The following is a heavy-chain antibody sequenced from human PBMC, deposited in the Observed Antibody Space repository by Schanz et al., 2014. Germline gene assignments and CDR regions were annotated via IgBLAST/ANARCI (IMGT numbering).Heavy chain of an antibody. J-gene: IGHJ4*02. CDR3: AKDPSHGDYDYYFDY. Sequence: QVQLVESGGGVVQFGRSLRLSCVASGFTFSDYYMSWIRQAPGKGLEWVSYISSSSSYIYYADSVKGRFTISRDNSKRTLYLEINDPRAEDTAVYYCAKDPSHGDYDYYFDYWGQGTLVTVSS. CDR1: GFTFSDYY. CDR2: ISSSSSYI. V-gene: IGHV3-11*05. D-gene: IGHD3-22*01.